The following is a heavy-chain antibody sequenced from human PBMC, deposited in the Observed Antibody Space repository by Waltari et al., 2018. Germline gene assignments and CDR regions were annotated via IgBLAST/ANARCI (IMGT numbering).Heavy chain of an antibody. CDR3: ARGLYSSSWTPFDP. CDR2: IYHSGST. CDR1: GYSISSGYY. J-gene: IGHJ5*02. D-gene: IGHD6-13*01. Sequence: QVQLQESGPGLVKPSETLSLTCAVPGYSISSGYYWGWIRQPPGKGLEWIGSIYHSGSTYYNPSLKSRVTISVDTSKNQFSLKLSSVTAADTAVYYCARGLYSSSWTPFDPWGQGTLVTVSS. V-gene: IGHV4-38-2*01.